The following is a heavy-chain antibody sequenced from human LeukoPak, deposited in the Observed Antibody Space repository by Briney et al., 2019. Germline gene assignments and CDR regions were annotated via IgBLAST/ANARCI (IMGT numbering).Heavy chain of an antibody. D-gene: IGHD6-13*01. CDR3: AQWAAAGTGAFDI. J-gene: IGHJ3*02. CDR1: GGSISSSSYY. CDR2: IYYSGST. Sequence: SKTLSLTCTVSGGSISSSSYYWGWIRQPPGKGLEWIGSIYYSGSTYYNPSLKSRVTISVDTSKNQFSLKLSSVTAADTAVYYCAQWAAAGTGAFDIWGQGTMVTVSS. V-gene: IGHV4-39*07.